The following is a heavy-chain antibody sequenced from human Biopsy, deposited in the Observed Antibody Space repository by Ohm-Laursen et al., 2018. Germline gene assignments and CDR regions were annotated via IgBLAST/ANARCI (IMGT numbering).Heavy chain of an antibody. J-gene: IGHJ4*02. CDR3: ARDTGTMVRGVLYQ. V-gene: IGHV3-9*01. CDR1: GFNLGDYA. D-gene: IGHD3-10*01. Sequence: SLRLSCTATGFNLGDYAMHWVRQVPGKGLEWVSGIKWNSGKIDYADSVRGRFTISRDNAKNSLYLHMNSLRTEDSAFYYCARDTGTMVRGVLYQWGQGTQVTVSS. CDR2: IKWNSGKI.